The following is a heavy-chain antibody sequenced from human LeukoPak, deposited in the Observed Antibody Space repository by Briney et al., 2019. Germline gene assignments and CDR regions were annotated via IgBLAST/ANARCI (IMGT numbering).Heavy chain of an antibody. J-gene: IGHJ5*02. CDR3: ARGNYYDSSGYPTGFDP. Sequence: ASVKVSCKASGYTFTSYDINWVRQATGQGLEWMGWMNPNSGNTGYAQKFQGRVTMTRNTSISTAYMELSSLRSEDTAVYYCARGNYYDSSGYPTGFDPWGQGTLVTVSS. D-gene: IGHD3-22*01. V-gene: IGHV1-8*01. CDR1: GYTFTSYD. CDR2: MNPNSGNT.